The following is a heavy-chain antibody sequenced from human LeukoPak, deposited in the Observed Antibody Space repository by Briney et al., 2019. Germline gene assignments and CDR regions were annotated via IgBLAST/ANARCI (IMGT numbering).Heavy chain of an antibody. Sequence: GGSLRLSCAASGFTFSSYAMSWVRQAPGKGLEWVSAISSSGGGTYYPDSVKGRFTISRDNSKNTLYLQVNSLRAEDTAVYYCAKDRSDFWSGYLPSYMDVWGKGTTVTVSS. V-gene: IGHV3-23*01. J-gene: IGHJ6*03. CDR1: GFTFSSYA. CDR2: ISSSGGGT. CDR3: AKDRSDFWSGYLPSYMDV. D-gene: IGHD3-3*01.